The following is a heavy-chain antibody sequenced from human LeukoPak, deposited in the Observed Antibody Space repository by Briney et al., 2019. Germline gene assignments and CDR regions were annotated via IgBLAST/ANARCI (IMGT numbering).Heavy chain of an antibody. D-gene: IGHD2-2*01. J-gene: IGHJ6*02. V-gene: IGHV4-34*01. CDR3: ARAVPAAIRYYGMDV. Sequence: PSETLSLTCAVFGGSFSGYYWSWIRQPPGKGLEWIGEINHSGSTNYNPSLKSRVTISVDTSKNQFSLKLSSVTAADTAVYYCARAVPAAIRYYGMDVWGQGTTVTVSS. CDR2: INHSGST. CDR1: GGSFSGYY.